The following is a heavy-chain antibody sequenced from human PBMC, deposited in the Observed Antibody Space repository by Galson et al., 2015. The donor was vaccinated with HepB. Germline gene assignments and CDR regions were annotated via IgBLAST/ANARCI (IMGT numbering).Heavy chain of an antibody. J-gene: IGHJ4*02. CDR1: GFTFSSYA. CDR2: MSYDGCNK. V-gene: IGHV3-30-3*01. CDR3: ARDLYDSRSPPRITLIDY. D-gene: IGHD3-3*01. Sequence: SLRLSCAASGFTFSSYAMHWVRQAPGKGLEWVAVMSYDGCNKYYADSVKGRFTISRDNSKNTLYLQMNSLRAEDTAVYYCARDLYDSRSPPRITLIDYWGQGTLVTVSS.